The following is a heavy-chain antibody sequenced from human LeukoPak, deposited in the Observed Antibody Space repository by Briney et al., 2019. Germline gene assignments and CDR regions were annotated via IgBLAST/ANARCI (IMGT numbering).Heavy chain of an antibody. CDR2: IYYSGST. D-gene: IGHD2-2*01. V-gene: IGHV4-30-4*08. CDR3: ARGPDPYCSSTSCNDY. J-gene: IGHJ4*02. Sequence: SETLSLTCAVYGGSLSGYYWSWIRQPPGKGLEWIGYIYYSGSTYYNPSLKSRVTISVDTSKNQFSLKLSSVTAADTAVYYCARGPDPYCSSTSCNDYWGQGTLVTVSS. CDR1: GGSLSGYY.